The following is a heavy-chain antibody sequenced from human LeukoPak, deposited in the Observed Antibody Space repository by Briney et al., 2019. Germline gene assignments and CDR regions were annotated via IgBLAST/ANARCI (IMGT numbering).Heavy chain of an antibody. J-gene: IGHJ6*02. CDR1: GFTFISYE. CDR2: IISSGSTI. CDR3: ARVSPYYYYGMDV. V-gene: IGHV3-48*03. Sequence: GALLLSCAASGFTFISYEMIRVRQAPGKGLEWVSYIISSGSTIYYADSVKGRFTISRDNAKNSLYLQMNSLRAEDTAVHYCARVSPYYYYGMDVWGQGTTVTVSS. D-gene: IGHD3-3*02.